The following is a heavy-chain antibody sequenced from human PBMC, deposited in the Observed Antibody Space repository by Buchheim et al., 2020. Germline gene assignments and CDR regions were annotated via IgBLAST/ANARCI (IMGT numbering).Heavy chain of an antibody. V-gene: IGHV3-30*18. D-gene: IGHD1-26*01. Sequence: QVQLVESGGGVVQPGRSLRLSCAASGYRFSDSGMHWVRQAPGKGQEWVAAIASDGNLKKYAESVKGRFTISRDVSKNTLYLQMNSLRAEDTAVYYCVKWSGTYPLYYFDYWGQGTL. CDR3: VKWSGTYPLYYFDY. CDR2: IASDGNLK. CDR1: GYRFSDSG. J-gene: IGHJ4*02.